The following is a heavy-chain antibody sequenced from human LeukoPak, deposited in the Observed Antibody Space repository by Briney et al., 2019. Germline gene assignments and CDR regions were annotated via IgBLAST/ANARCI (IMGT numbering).Heavy chain of an antibody. CDR3: ASRTPSIAALLGYYYMDV. J-gene: IGHJ6*03. CDR2: IYYSGST. Sequence: SETLSLTCTVAGDSISSPSYFWGWIRQPPGKGLEWIGSIYYSGSTNYNPSLKSRVTISVDTSKNQFSLKLSSLTAADTAVYYCASRTPSIAALLGYYYMDVWGKGTTVTVSS. D-gene: IGHD6-6*01. CDR1: GDSISSPSYF. V-gene: IGHV4-39*07.